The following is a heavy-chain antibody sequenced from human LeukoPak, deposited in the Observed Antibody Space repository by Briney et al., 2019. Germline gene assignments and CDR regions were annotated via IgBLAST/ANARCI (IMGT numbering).Heavy chain of an antibody. CDR3: ARDLRYYDSSGPTNDP. J-gene: IGHJ5*02. CDR2: ISFDGSNK. Sequence: GGSLRLSCAASGFTFSSYGMHWVRQAPGKGLEWVALISFDGSNKYYADSVKGRFTISRDNSKNTLYLQMNSLRAEDTAVYYCARDLRYYDSSGPTNDPWGQGTLVTVSS. V-gene: IGHV3-30*03. D-gene: IGHD3-22*01. CDR1: GFTFSSYG.